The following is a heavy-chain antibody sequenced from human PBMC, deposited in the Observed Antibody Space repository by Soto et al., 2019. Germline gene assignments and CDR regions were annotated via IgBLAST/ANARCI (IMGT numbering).Heavy chain of an antibody. CDR1: GGSISTYF. CDR2: IYYDGST. J-gene: IGHJ6*03. CDR3: ARDSGTDHYYYMDV. D-gene: IGHD3-10*01. V-gene: IGHV4-59*01. Sequence: SETLSLTCTVSGGSISTYFWGWIRQPPGKGLEWIGYIYYDGSTKSNPSLKSRVTISVDTSKNQFSLKLSSVTAADTAVYYCARDSGTDHYYYMDVWGKGTTVTVSS.